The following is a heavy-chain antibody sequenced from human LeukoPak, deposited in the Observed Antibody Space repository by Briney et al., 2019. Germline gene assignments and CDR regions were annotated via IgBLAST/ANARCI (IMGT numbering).Heavy chain of an antibody. CDR1: GFTVSSNY. D-gene: IGHD5-18*01. CDR2: IYSGGST. Sequence: GGSLRLSYAASGFTVSSNYMSWVRQAPGKGLEWVSVIYSGGSTYYADSVKGRFTISRDNSKNTLYLQTNSLRAEDSAVYYCARGVATAHDAFDIWGQGTMVTVSS. J-gene: IGHJ3*02. V-gene: IGHV3-53*01. CDR3: ARGVATAHDAFDI.